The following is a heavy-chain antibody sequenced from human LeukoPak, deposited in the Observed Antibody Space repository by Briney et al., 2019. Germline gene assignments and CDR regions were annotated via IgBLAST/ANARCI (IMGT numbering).Heavy chain of an antibody. CDR1: GYTFTGYY. V-gene: IGHV1-8*02. D-gene: IGHD3-3*01. Sequence: ASVKVSCKASGYTFTGYYMHWVRQATGQGLEWMGWMNPNSGNTGYAQKFQGRVTMTRNTSISTAYMELSSLRSEDTAVYYCARVPPKAFTIFGVVIIAYGMDVWGQGTTVTVSS. CDR2: MNPNSGNT. J-gene: IGHJ6*02. CDR3: ARVPPKAFTIFGVVIIAYGMDV.